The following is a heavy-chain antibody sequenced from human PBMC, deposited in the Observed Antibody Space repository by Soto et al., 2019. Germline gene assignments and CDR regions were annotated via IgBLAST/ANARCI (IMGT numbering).Heavy chain of an antibody. D-gene: IGHD6-19*01. Sequence: QVQLVESGGGVVQPGRSLRLSCAASGFTFSSYGMHWVRQAPGKGLEWVAVIWYDGSNKYYADSVKGRFTISRDNSKNTLYLQMNSLRAEDTAVYYCARDRGSGWPIDAFDIWAQGTMVTVSA. CDR3: ARDRGSGWPIDAFDI. V-gene: IGHV3-33*01. J-gene: IGHJ3*02. CDR2: IWYDGSNK. CDR1: GFTFSSYG.